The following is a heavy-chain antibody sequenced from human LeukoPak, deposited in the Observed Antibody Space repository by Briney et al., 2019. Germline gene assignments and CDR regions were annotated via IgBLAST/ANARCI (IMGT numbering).Heavy chain of an antibody. V-gene: IGHV3-21*01. CDR1: GFTFSSYS. D-gene: IGHD6-13*01. J-gene: IGHJ4*02. Sequence: RGSLRLSCAASGFTFSSYSMNWVRQAPGKGLEWVSSISSSSNYIYYADSVKGRFTISRDNAKNSLYLQMNSLRAEDTAVYYCARKEGEYSSSWQIDYWGQGTLVTVSS. CDR2: ISSSSNYI. CDR3: ARKEGEYSSSWQIDY.